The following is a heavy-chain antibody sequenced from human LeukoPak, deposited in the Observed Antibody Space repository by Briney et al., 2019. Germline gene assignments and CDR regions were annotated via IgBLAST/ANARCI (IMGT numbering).Heavy chain of an antibody. CDR3: ARGGYYGSGNDFRFDP. CDR2: MYYSGST. Sequence: SETLSLTCTGSGGCISSYYCSWIRQPPGKGLEWIGYMYYSGSTNYKPSLKSLVTISLDTSKSQFSLRMSSVHAADTAVYYCARGGYYGSGNDFRFDPWGQGTLVTVSS. V-gene: IGHV4-59*01. D-gene: IGHD3-10*01. J-gene: IGHJ5*02. CDR1: GGCISSYY.